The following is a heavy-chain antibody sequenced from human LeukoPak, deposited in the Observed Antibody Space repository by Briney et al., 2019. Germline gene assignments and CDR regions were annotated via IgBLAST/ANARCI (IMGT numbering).Heavy chain of an antibody. D-gene: IGHD1-1*01. Sequence: GGSLRLSCAASVFTFSSFSMNWVRQAPGKGLEWVSSISSSGGSIYYADSVKGRFTISRDNAKNSLYLQMNSLRAEDTAVYYCARIHNLGILAHFDYWGQGTLVTVSS. V-gene: IGHV3-21*01. CDR1: VFTFSSFS. CDR3: ARIHNLGILAHFDY. J-gene: IGHJ4*02. CDR2: ISSSGGSI.